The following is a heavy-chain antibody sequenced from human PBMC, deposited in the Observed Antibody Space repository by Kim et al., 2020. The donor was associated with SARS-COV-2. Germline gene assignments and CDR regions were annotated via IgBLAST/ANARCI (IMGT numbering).Heavy chain of an antibody. CDR2: INHSGST. V-gene: IGHV4-34*01. CDR1: GGSFGGYS. CDR3: ARGKTEISMIVVVMTGASNYFDV. J-gene: IGHJ4*02. Sequence: SETLSLTCAVDGGSFGGYSWTWIRQPPGKGLQWIGEINHSGSTNYNPSLKSRVTISLDTSKNQFSLRLKSVTAADTAVYYCARGKTEISMIVVVMTGASNYFDVWGQGNLVTVSS. D-gene: IGHD3-22*01.